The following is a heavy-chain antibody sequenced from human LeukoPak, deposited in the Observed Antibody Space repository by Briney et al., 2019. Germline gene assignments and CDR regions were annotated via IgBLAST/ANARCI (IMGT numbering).Heavy chain of an antibody. J-gene: IGHJ6*02. CDR3: AREEVTPIYAMDV. V-gene: IGHV1-18*01. CDR2: VDPSGKR. Sequence: GASVKVSCKASGYTFTSYGISWVRQAPGQGLEWVGKVDPSGKRYYAQHFQGRVTMTRDTSTSTVYMELSSLRSEDTAVYYCAREEVTPIYAMDVWGQGATVTVSS. D-gene: IGHD2-21*02. CDR1: GYTFTSYG.